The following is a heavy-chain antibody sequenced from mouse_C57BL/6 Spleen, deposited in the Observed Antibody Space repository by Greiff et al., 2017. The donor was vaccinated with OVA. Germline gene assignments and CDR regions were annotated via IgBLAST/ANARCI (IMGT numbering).Heavy chain of an antibody. V-gene: IGHV1-59*01. CDR2: IDPSDSYT. J-gene: IGHJ3*01. D-gene: IGHD1-1*01. CDR1: GYTFTSYW. CDR3: SRGITGAWLAY. Sequence: QVQLQQPGAELVRPGTSVKLSCKASGYTFTSYWMHWVKQRPGQGLEWIGVIDPSDSYTNYNQKFKGKATLTVDTSSSTAYMQLSSLTSEDSAVYYCSRGITGAWLAYWGQGTLVTVSA.